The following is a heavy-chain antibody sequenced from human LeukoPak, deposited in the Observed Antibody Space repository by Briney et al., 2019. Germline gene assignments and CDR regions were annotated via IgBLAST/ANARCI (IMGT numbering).Heavy chain of an antibody. CDR3: AKDRWGSGGSGGGDY. V-gene: IGHV3-23*01. Sequence: GRSLTLSCAASGFTFSSYDMTWVRQAPGKGLEWVSTISNGGGSTYYADSVKGRFTISRDNSKNTVYLQMSSLRAEDTAVYYRAKDRWGSGGSGGGDYWGQGTLVTVSS. CDR2: ISNGGGST. D-gene: IGHD2-15*01. CDR1: GFTFSSYD. J-gene: IGHJ4*02.